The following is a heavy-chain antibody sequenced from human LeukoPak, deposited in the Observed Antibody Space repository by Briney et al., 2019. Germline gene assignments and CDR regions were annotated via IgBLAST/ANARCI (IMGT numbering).Heavy chain of an antibody. CDR3: ARDGSYKFDY. CDR1: GLTFSSAW. J-gene: IGHJ4*02. Sequence: GGSLRLSCAASGLTFSSAWMHWVRQTPGKGLVWVSRIQSDGTTTYADSVRGRFTISRDNAKNILYLPMNNLRAEDTAVYYCARDGSYKFDYWGQGTLVTVSS. CDR2: IQSDGTT. V-gene: IGHV3-74*01. D-gene: IGHD1-26*01.